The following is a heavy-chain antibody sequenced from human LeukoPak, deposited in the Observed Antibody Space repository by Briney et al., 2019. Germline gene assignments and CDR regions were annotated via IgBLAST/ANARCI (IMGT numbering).Heavy chain of an antibody. CDR3: AREWRDGHLSAFDI. CDR2: TYYRSKWYN. CDR1: GDSVSSNSAA. Sequence: SQTLSLTCAISGDSVSSNSAAWNWIRPSPSRGLEWLGRTYYRSKWYNDYAVSVKSRLTINPDTSKNQLSFQLNSETPEDTAVYYCAREWRDGHLSAFDIWGQGTMVTVSS. V-gene: IGHV6-1*01. D-gene: IGHD5-24*01. J-gene: IGHJ3*02.